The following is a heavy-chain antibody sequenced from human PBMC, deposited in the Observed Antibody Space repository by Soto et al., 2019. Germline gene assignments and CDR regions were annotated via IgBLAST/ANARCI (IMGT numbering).Heavy chain of an antibody. CDR3: ARRQFFSFDP. D-gene: IGHD2-2*01. J-gene: IGHJ5*02. CDR1: GYGCSIHW. Sequence: PGESLKIACKVSGYGCSIHWVAWLRQMPGKGLEWVGIIYPGNSNTMYSPSFQGQVTISADTALSTTYLQWDTLRAEDTAVYYCARRQFFSFDPWGQGILVTVSS. V-gene: IGHV5-51*01. CDR2: IYPGNSNT.